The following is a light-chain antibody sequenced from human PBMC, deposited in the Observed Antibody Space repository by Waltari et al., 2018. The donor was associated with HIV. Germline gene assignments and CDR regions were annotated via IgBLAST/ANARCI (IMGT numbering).Light chain of an antibody. CDR2: DAS. Sequence: ETVMTQSPATLSVFPGEKATLSCRASESFSTNLAWYQQKPGQAPRLPIYDASARATGVPARFSGSGSGTEFTLTISSLQSEDFAVYHCQQYYSWPLTFGQGTRVDI. J-gene: IGKJ1*01. V-gene: IGKV3-15*01. CDR1: ESFSTN. CDR3: QQYYSWPLT.